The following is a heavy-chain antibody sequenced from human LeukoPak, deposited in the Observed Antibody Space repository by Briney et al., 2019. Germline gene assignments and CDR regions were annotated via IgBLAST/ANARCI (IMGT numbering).Heavy chain of an antibody. J-gene: IGHJ3*02. Sequence: GGSLRLSCAASGFNFSIYGTNWVRQAPGKGLEWVAFITASSNYIYHVDSLKGRFTISRDNAKNSLYLQMRSLRAEDTAVYYCARGLGLGAFDIWGQGTLVTVSS. V-gene: IGHV3-21*01. CDR1: GFNFSIYG. CDR3: ARGLGLGAFDI. D-gene: IGHD6-19*01. CDR2: ITASSNYI.